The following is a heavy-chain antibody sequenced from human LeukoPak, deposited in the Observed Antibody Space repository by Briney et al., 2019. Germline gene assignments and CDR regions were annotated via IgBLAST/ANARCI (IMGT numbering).Heavy chain of an antibody. J-gene: IGHJ4*02. V-gene: IGHV4-59*01. Sequence: NPSETLSLTCTVSGGSLNHNYWSWIRQPPGEGLEWVGYIYYSGDTSYSPSLKSRVTISVDTSKNQFSLKLTSVTPADTAVYHCVRGAARPRHFDYWGQGXLVTVS. CDR1: GGSLNHNY. CDR2: IYYSGDT. CDR3: VRGAARPRHFDY. D-gene: IGHD6-6*01.